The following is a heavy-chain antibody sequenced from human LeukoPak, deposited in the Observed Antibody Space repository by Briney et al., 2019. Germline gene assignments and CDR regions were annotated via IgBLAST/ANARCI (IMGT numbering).Heavy chain of an antibody. CDR1: GGTFSSYA. CDR3: VSGYCSSTSCRGGYYFDY. J-gene: IGHJ4*02. V-gene: IGHV1-69*04. CDR2: IIPIHGIA. D-gene: IGHD2-2*01. Sequence: SVKVSCKASGGTFSSYAISWVRQAPGQGLEWMGRIIPIHGIANYAQKFQGRVTITADKSTSTAYMELSSLRSEDTSVYYCVSGYCSSTSCRGGYYFDYWGQGTLVTVSS.